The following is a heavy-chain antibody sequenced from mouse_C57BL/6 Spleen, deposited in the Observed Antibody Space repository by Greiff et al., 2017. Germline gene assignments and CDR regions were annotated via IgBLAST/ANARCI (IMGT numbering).Heavy chain of an antibody. CDR1: GYTFTDYE. J-gene: IGHJ2*01. CDR2: IDPETGGT. D-gene: IGHD2-2*01. CDR3: TREVTTRTPFDY. V-gene: IGHV1-15*01. Sequence: LQESGAELVRPGASVTLSCKASGYTFTDYEMHWVKQTPVHGLEWIGAIDPETGGTAYNQKFKGKAILTADKSSSTAYMELRSLTSEDSAVYYCTREVTTRTPFDYWGQGTTLTVSS.